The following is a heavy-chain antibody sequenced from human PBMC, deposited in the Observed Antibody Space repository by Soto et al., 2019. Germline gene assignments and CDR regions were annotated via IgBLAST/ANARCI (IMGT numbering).Heavy chain of an antibody. J-gene: IGHJ4*02. CDR2: ISATGGGT. V-gene: IGHV3-23*01. Sequence: GGSLRLSCAASGFKFSNYAMSWVRQAPGKGLEWVSLISATGGGTYYADSVKGRFTISRDNSHNTLYLQVHSLTAEDTAVYYCAKDRRAGGNSAFYFDFWGQGAQGTVSS. CDR3: AKDRRAGGNSAFYFDF. D-gene: IGHD3-16*01. CDR1: GFKFSNYA.